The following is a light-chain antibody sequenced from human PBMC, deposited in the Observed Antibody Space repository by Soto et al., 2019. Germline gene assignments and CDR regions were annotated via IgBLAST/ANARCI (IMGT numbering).Light chain of an antibody. J-gene: IGLJ2*01. Sequence: QSALTQPPSASGSPGQSVTISCTGTSSDVGVYNYVSWYQQHPSKAPKLMIYEVSKRPSGVPDRFSGSKSGNTASLTVSGLQAADEADYFCSSYAGNKNVVFGGGTQLTVL. CDR2: EVS. V-gene: IGLV2-8*01. CDR3: SSYAGNKNVV. CDR1: SSDVGVYNY.